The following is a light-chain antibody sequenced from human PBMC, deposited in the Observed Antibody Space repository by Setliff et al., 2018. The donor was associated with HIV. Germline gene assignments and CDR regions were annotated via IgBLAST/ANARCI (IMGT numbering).Light chain of an antibody. CDR2: DVS. Sequence: QSALAQPRSVSGSPGQSVTISCTGTSRDIGAYNYVSWYQQHPDKAPKLIIYDVSRRPSGVPDRFSGSKSGNTASLTISGLQAEDEADYYCSSYAGTFTLYALGTGTKVT. V-gene: IGLV2-11*01. CDR3: SSYAGTFTLYA. CDR1: SRDIGAYNY. J-gene: IGLJ1*01.